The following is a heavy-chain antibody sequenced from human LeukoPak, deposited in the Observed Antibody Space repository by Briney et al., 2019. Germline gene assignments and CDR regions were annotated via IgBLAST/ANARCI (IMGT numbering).Heavy chain of an antibody. V-gene: IGHV3-9*01. CDR3: VKDRDFWSGLDV. CDR1: GFFFGCYG. Sequence: ALRTSWSSPGFFFGCYGMHWVRQVPGEGLGWVSGISWQSNTRKYADSVRGRFTISRDNAKNSLYLQMNSLKLEDTALYYCVKDRDFWSGLDVWGQGTMVTVS. D-gene: IGHD3-3*01. CDR2: ISWQSNTR. J-gene: IGHJ6*02.